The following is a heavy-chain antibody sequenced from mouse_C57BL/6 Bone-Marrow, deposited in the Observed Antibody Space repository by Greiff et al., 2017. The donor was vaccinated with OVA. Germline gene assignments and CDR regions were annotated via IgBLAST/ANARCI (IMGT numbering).Heavy chain of an antibody. CDR2: IDPSDSYT. Sequence: QVQLQQPGAELVKPGASVKLSCKASGHTFTSYWMQWVKQRPGQGLEWIGEIDPSDSYTNYNQKFKGKATLTVDTSSSTAYMQLSSLTSEDSAVYYCARGRSMVTTGGFAYWGQGTLVTVSA. CDR3: ARGRSMVTTGGFAY. J-gene: IGHJ3*01. V-gene: IGHV1-50*01. CDR1: GHTFTSYW. D-gene: IGHD2-2*01.